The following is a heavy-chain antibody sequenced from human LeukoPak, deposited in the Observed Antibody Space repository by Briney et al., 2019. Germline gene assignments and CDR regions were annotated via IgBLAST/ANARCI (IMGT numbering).Heavy chain of an antibody. J-gene: IGHJ5*02. CDR2: INPNSGGT. Sequence: ASVKVSCKASGYTFTGYYMHWVRQAPGQGLEWMGWINPNSGGTNYAQKFQGRVTMTRDTSISTAYMELSRLRSDDTAVYYCARTVLLWFGESPAGWFDPWGQGTLVTVSS. CDR3: ARTVLLWFGESPAGWFDP. V-gene: IGHV1-2*02. CDR1: GYTFTGYY. D-gene: IGHD3-10*01.